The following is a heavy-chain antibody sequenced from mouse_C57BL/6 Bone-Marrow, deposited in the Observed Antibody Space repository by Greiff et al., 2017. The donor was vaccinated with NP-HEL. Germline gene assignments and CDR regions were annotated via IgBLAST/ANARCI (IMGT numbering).Heavy chain of an antibody. J-gene: IGHJ4*01. V-gene: IGHV1-64*01. Sequence: QVQLKESGAELVKPGASVKLSCKASGYTFTSYWMHWVKQRPGQGLEWIGMIHPNSGSTNYNEKFKSKATLTVDKSSSTAYMQLSSLTSEDSAVYYCAGWLLPYAMDYWGQGTSVTVSS. CDR2: IHPNSGST. CDR1: GYTFTSYW. D-gene: IGHD2-3*01. CDR3: AGWLLPYAMDY.